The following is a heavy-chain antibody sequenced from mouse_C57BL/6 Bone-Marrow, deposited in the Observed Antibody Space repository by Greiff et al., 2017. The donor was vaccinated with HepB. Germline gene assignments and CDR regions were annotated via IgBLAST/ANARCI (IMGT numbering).Heavy chain of an antibody. CDR3: ARGPKISYDWYFDV. CDR1: GYSITSGYY. CDR2: ISYDGSN. V-gene: IGHV3-6*01. Sequence: VQLKESGPGLVKPSQSLSLTCSVTGYSITSGYYWNWIRQFPGNKLEWMGYISYDGSNNYNPSLKNRISITRDTSKNQFFLKLNSVTTEDTATYYCARGPKISYDWYFDVWGTGTTVTVSS. J-gene: IGHJ1*03. D-gene: IGHD1-1*01.